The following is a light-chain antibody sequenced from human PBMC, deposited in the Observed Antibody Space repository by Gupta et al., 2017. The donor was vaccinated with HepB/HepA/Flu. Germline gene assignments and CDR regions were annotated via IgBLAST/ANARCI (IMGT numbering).Light chain of an antibody. CDR3: AAWDDSRNGYV. V-gene: IGLV1-36*01. CDR1: SSNIGNNA. J-gene: IGLJ1*01. Sequence: QSVLTQPPSVSASPRQRVTISCSGSSSNIGNNAVNWYQQLPGKAPKLLIYYDDLLPSGVSDRFSGSKSGTSASLAISGLQSEDEADYYCAAWDDSRNGYVFGTGTKVTVL. CDR2: YDD.